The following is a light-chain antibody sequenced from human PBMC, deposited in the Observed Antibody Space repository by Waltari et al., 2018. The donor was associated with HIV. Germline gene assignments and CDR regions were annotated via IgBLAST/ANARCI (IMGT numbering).Light chain of an antibody. Sequence: QSALTQPASVSGSPGPSITTSCTGTSSDVGYFNYVSWYQQHPGKAPKLIIYEVNNRPSGVSNHFSGSKSGYTASLTISGLRAEDEADYYCNSFSTSSTYVFGTGTRVTVL. CDR1: SSDVGYFNY. J-gene: IGLJ1*01. CDR2: EVN. CDR3: NSFSTSSTYV. V-gene: IGLV2-14*01.